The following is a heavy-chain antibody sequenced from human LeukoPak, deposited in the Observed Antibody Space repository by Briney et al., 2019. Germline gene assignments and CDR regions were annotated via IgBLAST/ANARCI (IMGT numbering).Heavy chain of an antibody. CDR1: GYSFTGYF. J-gene: IGHJ6*02. CDR3: ARRFYYAMDV. Sequence: ASVKVSCKASGYSFTGYFVQWVRQAPGQGLEWMGWINPNSGDTNYAQKFQGRVTMTRDTSISTAYMELSRLRSDDAAVYYCARRFYYAMDVWGQGTTVTVSS. V-gene: IGHV1-2*02. CDR2: INPNSGDT. D-gene: IGHD3-16*01.